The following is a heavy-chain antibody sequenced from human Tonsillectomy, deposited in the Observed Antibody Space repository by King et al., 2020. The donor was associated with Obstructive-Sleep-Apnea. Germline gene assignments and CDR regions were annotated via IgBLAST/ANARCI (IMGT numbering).Heavy chain of an antibody. V-gene: IGHV1-69*04. CDR2: IIPILGIA. J-gene: IGHJ4*02. Sequence: QLVQSGAQVKKPGSSVKVSCKASGGTFSSYAISWVRQAPGQGLEWMGRIIPILGIANYAQKFQGRGTITADKSTSTAYMELSSLRSEDTAVYYCARDRGYDNLTGYYYYFDYWGQGTLVTVSS. D-gene: IGHD3-9*01. CDR1: GGTFSSYA. CDR3: ARDRGYDNLTGYYYYFDY.